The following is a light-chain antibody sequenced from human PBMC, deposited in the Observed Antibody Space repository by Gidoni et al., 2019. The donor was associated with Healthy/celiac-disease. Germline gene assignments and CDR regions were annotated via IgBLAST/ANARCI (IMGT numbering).Light chain of an antibody. V-gene: IGKV1-33*01. CDR2: DAS. CDR3: QQYDNLLLYT. CDR1: QDISNY. J-gene: IGKJ2*01. Sequence: DIQMTQSPSSLSASVGDRVTITCQASQDISNYLNWYQQKPGKAPKLLIYDASNLEKGVPSRFSGSGSGTDFTFTISSLQPEDIATYYCQQYDNLLLYTFGQGTKLEIK.